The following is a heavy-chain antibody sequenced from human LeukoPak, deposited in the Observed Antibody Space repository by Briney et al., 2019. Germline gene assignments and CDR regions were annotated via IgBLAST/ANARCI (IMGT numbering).Heavy chain of an antibody. CDR1: GYTFTGYY. D-gene: IGHD5-18*01. J-gene: IGHJ4*02. CDR2: INPNSGGT. CDR3: ARGQYRYAVDF. Sequence: ASVKVSCKASGYTFTGYYIHWVRQAPGQGLEWMGWINPNSGGTNYAQKFQGRVTMTRDTSISTAYLELSSLTSDDTAVYYCARGQYRYAVDFWGQGTLVTVSS. V-gene: IGHV1-2*02.